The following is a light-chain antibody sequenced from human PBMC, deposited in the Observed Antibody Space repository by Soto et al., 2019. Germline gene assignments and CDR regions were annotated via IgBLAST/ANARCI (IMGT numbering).Light chain of an antibody. CDR3: CSYAGSNTYV. V-gene: IGLV2-23*01. J-gene: IGLJ1*01. CDR2: EGS. Sequence: QSALTQPASVSGSPGQLITISCAGTSSDVGSWNLVSWYQQHPGKAPKLMIYEGSKRPSGVSNRFSGSKSGNTASLTISGLQAEDEADYFCCSYAGSNTYVFGTGTKLTVL. CDR1: SSDVGSWNL.